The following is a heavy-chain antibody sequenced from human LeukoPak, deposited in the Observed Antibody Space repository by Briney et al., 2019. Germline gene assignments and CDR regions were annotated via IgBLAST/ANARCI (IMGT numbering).Heavy chain of an antibody. CDR1: GFTFNSAW. J-gene: IGHJ4*02. CDR2: IKTETDGGTT. D-gene: IGHD3-3*01. Sequence: GGSLRLSCAASGFTFNSAWMSWVRQAPGKGLEWVAQIKTETDGGTTDYTAPVKGRFTISRDGSKNMVFLQMNSLKTDDTALYYCTWSGLKIESWGQGTLVTVSS. V-gene: IGHV3-15*01. CDR3: TWSGLKIES.